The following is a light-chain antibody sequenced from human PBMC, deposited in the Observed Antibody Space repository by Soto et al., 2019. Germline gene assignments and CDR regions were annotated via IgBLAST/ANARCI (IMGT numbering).Light chain of an antibody. V-gene: IGLV2-23*02. CDR1: SGDVVIYDL. J-gene: IGLJ3*02. CDR3: SSYAGTVTLV. CDR2: EVT. Sequence: QSVLTQPASVSGSPGQSITISCTGTSGDVVIYDLVSWYQQYPGKAPQLIIYEVTKRPSGVSNRFSGSKSGNTASLTISGLQAEDEGDYYCSSYAGTVTLVFGGGTKLTVL.